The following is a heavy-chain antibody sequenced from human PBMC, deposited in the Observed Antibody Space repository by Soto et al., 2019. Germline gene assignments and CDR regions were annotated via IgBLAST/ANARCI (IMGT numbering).Heavy chain of an antibody. Sequence: LSLTCTVSGGSVNSSFYYWGWIRQPPGKGLEWIGSIYYNGRTYSNPSLKSRVTISVDMSKNQFSLNLRSVTVADTAIYFCASSAAVVVTAPFESWGQGILVTVSS. J-gene: IGHJ4*02. V-gene: IGHV4-39*01. CDR2: IYYNGRT. D-gene: IGHD2-21*02. CDR1: GGSVNSSFYY. CDR3: ASSAAVVVTAPFES.